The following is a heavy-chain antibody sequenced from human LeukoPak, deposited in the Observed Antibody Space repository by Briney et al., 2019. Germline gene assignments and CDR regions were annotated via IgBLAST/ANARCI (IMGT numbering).Heavy chain of an antibody. Sequence: GGSLRLSCAASGFTFSSYAMSWVRQAPGKGLEWVSAISGSGGSIYYADSVKGRFTISRDNSKNTLYLQMNSLRAEDTAVYYCAKGDDSSGYYPGGADYWGQGTLVTVSS. V-gene: IGHV3-23*01. D-gene: IGHD3-22*01. J-gene: IGHJ4*02. CDR3: AKGDDSSGYYPGGADY. CDR2: ISGSGGSI. CDR1: GFTFSSYA.